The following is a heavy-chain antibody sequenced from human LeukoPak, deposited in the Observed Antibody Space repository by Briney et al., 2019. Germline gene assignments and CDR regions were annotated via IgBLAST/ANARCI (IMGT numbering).Heavy chain of an antibody. CDR2: IYHSGST. Sequence: SETLSLTCTVSGYSISSGYYWGWIRQHPGKGLEWIGSIYHSGSTYYNPSLKSRVTISVDTSKNQFSLKLSSVTAADTAVYYCARGGIAARLLDYWGQGTLVTVSS. J-gene: IGHJ4*02. CDR3: ARGGIAARLLDY. D-gene: IGHD6-6*01. CDR1: GYSISSGYY. V-gene: IGHV4-38-2*02.